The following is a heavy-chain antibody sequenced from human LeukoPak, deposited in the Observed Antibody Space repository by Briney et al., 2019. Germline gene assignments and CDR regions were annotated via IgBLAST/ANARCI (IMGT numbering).Heavy chain of an antibody. D-gene: IGHD2-15*01. Sequence: ASVKVSCKASGYTFTGYYMHWVRQAPGQGLEWMGWINPNSGGTNYAQKFQGRITMTRDTSISTAYMELSRLRSDDTAVYYCASPHCSGGSCYSRSDALDIWGQGTMVTVSS. V-gene: IGHV1-2*02. CDR2: INPNSGGT. CDR1: GYTFTGYY. J-gene: IGHJ3*02. CDR3: ASPHCSGGSCYSRSDALDI.